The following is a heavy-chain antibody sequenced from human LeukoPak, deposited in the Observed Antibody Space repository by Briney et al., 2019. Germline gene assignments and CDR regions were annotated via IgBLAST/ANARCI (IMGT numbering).Heavy chain of an antibody. Sequence: PGGSLRLSCEASGFTFSDHWMNWVRQAPGKGLEWVACIKQDGSQKDYVDPVKGRFTISRDNAKNSLYLQMSSLRAEDTAMYYCARDKGYGSDYWGPGVQVTVSS. V-gene: IGHV3-7*01. D-gene: IGHD3-10*01. CDR3: ARDKGYGSDY. J-gene: IGHJ4*02. CDR1: GFTFSDHW. CDR2: IKQDGSQK.